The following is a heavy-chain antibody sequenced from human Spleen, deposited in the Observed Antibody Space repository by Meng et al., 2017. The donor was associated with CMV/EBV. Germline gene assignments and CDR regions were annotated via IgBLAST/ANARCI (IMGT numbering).Heavy chain of an antibody. CDR1: SVSDRA. CDR3: AHSIYLPDSTWFTGFDY. CDR2: TIPISDSP. V-gene: IGHV1-69*01. D-gene: IGHD2-2*01. Sequence: SVSDRAFSGVRQAPGQGLEWMGGTIPISDSPNYAPKFQGRLTITADESTSTAYMDLSSLRSDDTAIYYCAHSIYLPDSTWFTGFDYWGQGSLVTVSS. J-gene: IGHJ4*02.